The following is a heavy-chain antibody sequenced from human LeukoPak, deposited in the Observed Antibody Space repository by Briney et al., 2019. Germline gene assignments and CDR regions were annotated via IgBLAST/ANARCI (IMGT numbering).Heavy chain of an antibody. J-gene: IGHJ4*02. Sequence: ASVKVSCKASGYSFTSYYIHWVRQAPGQGLEWMGIINPSASSTSYAQKFQGRVTLTSDTSTSTVYMELGSLRSEDTAVYYCARAWLQTHGGYFWGQGTLVTVSS. D-gene: IGHD5-24*01. CDR1: GYSFTSYY. CDR2: INPSASST. V-gene: IGHV1-46*01. CDR3: ARAWLQTHGGYF.